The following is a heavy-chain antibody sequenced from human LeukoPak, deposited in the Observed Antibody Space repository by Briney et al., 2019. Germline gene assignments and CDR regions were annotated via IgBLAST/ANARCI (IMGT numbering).Heavy chain of an antibody. Sequence: SGTLSLTCACSGCSITRTNWWTWGRQPPGKGLEWIGEIYRSGSTNYNSSLKSRVTISVDKSKNQFSLKLSSVTAADTAVYYCAKNGVHSEVDDWRQGALVTVSS. V-gene: IGHV4-4*02. CDR3: AKNGVHSEVDD. CDR1: GCSITRTNW. J-gene: IGHJ4*02. D-gene: IGHD4-23*01. CDR2: IYRSGST.